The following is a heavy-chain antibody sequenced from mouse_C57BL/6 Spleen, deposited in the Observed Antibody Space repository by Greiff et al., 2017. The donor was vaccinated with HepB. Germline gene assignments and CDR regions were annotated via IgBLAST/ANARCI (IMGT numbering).Heavy chain of an antibody. CDR2: IYPGDGDT. Sequence: QVQLQQSGPELVKPGASVKISCKASGYAFSSSWMNWVKQRPGKGLEWIGRIYPGDGDTNYNGKFKGKATLTADKSSSTAYMQLSSLTSEDSAVYFCAREGWDSYFDYWGQGTTLTVSS. J-gene: IGHJ2*01. CDR1: GYAFSSSW. V-gene: IGHV1-82*01. CDR3: AREGWDSYFDY. D-gene: IGHD3-3*01.